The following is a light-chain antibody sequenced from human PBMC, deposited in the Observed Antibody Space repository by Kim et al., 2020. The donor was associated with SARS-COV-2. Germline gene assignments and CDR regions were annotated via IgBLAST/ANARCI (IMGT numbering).Light chain of an antibody. Sequence: VSPGESATLSCRASQSVSSNLAWYQQKPGQAPRLLIYGASTRATGIPARFSGSGSGTEFTLTISSLQSEDFAVYYCQQYNNWPITFGQGTRLEIK. CDR2: GAS. J-gene: IGKJ5*01. V-gene: IGKV3-15*01. CDR1: QSVSSN. CDR3: QQYNNWPIT.